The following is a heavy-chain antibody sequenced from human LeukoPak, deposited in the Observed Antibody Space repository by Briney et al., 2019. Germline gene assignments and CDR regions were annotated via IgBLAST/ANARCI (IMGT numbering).Heavy chain of an antibody. CDR3: ARGPLYGGYQAFVYYFDY. J-gene: IGHJ4*02. CDR2: IIPIFGTA. Sequence: GASAKVSCKASGGTFSSYAISWVRQAPGQGLEWMGGIIPIFGTANYAQKFQGRVTITADESTSTAYMELSSLRSEDTAVYYCARGPLYGGYQAFVYYFDYWGQGTLVTVSS. CDR1: GGTFSSYA. D-gene: IGHD5-12*01. V-gene: IGHV1-69*13.